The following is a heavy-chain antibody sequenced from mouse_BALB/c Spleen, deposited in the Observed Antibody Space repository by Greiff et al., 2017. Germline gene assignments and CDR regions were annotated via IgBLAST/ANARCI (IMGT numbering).Heavy chain of an antibody. CDR2: IWGDGST. D-gene: IGHD2-3*01. J-gene: IGHJ4*01. V-gene: IGHV2-6-7*01. Sequence: QVQLQESGPGLVAPSQSLSITCTVSGFSLTGYGVNWVRQPPGKGLEWLGMIWGDGSTDYNSALKSRLSISKDNSKSQVFLKMNSLQTDDTARYYCARGGIYDGYYYAMDYWGQGTSVTVSS. CDR3: ARGGIYDGYYYAMDY. CDR1: GFSLTGYG.